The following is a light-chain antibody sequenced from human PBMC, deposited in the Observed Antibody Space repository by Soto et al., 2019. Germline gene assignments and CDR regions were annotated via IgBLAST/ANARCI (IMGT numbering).Light chain of an antibody. J-gene: IGLJ1*01. CDR1: SSNIGSNT. CDR2: SNT. CDR3: ASWDDSLDGHV. Sequence: ALTQPPSVSGTPGQRVTIFCSGSSSNIGSNTVNWYQQFPGTAPKLLIYSNTQRPSGVPARFSGSKSGTSASLAISELQSEDEADYYCASWDDSLDGHVFGSGTKVTVL. V-gene: IGLV1-44*01.